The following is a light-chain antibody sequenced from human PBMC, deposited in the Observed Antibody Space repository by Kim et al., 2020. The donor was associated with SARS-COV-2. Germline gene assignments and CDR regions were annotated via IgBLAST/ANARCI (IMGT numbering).Light chain of an antibody. J-gene: IGLJ3*02. Sequence: GQSVTISCTGTSSDVVGYSYVSWYQQHPGKAPKLMIYDVSKRPSGVSNRFSGSKSGNTASLTISGLQAEDEADYYCSSYTSSSTWVFGGGTQLTVL. CDR1: SSDVVGYSY. CDR2: DVS. CDR3: SSYTSSSTWV. V-gene: IGLV2-14*04.